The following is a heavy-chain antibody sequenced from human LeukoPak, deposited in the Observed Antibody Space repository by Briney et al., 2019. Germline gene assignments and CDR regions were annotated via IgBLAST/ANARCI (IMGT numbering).Heavy chain of an antibody. Sequence: SETLSLTCAVYGGSFSGYYWSWIRQPPGKGLEWIGEINHSGSTNYNPSLKSRVTISVDTSKNQFSLKLSSVTAADTAVYYCARDLKYYYDSSGYYNYYYYMDVWGKGTTVTVSS. CDR1: GGSFSGYY. D-gene: IGHD3-22*01. CDR2: INHSGST. V-gene: IGHV4-34*01. J-gene: IGHJ6*03. CDR3: ARDLKYYYDSSGYYNYYYYMDV.